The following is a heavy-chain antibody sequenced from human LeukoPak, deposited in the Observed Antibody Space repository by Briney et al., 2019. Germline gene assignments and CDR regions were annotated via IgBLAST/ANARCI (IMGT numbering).Heavy chain of an antibody. J-gene: IGHJ4*02. CDR2: MNPNSGNT. CDR1: GYTFTSYD. Sequence: GASLKLSCKASGYTFTSYDINWVRQATGQGLEWMGWMNPNSGNTDYAQKFKGRVTMSRNTSISTPYMQMSSLRSEDTAVYYCARDRTTVATSKRLDYWGERTLVTVSS. V-gene: IGHV1-8*02. D-gene: IGHD4-23*01. CDR3: ARDRTTVATSKRLDY.